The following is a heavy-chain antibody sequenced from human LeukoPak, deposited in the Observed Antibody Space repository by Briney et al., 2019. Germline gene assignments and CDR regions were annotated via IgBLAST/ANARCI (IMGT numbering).Heavy chain of an antibody. D-gene: IGHD2-21*01. CDR1: GFTFSGSA. CDR2: ITSSSSYT. Sequence: PGGSLRLSCAASGFTFSGSAMHWVRQASGKGLEWVSSITSSSSYTFYADSVKGRFTISRDNAKNSLYLQMNSLRAEDTALYYCARDDEGEVFRTHWGQGTLVTVSS. CDR3: ARDDEGEVFRTH. V-gene: IGHV3-21*04. J-gene: IGHJ4*02.